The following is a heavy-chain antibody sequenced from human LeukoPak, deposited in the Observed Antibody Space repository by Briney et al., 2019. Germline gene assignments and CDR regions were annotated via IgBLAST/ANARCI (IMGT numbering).Heavy chain of an antibody. V-gene: IGHV5-10-1*01. CDR3: ARNYYDSSGYYVYWYY. J-gene: IGHJ4*02. CDR2: IDPSDSYT. Sequence: PGESLRISCKGSGYSFTSYWISWVRQMPGKGLEWMGRIDPSDSYTNYSPSFQVHVTISADKSISTAYLQWSSLKASDTAMYYCARNYYDSSGYYVYWYYWGQGTQVTVSS. CDR1: GYSFTSYW. D-gene: IGHD3-22*01.